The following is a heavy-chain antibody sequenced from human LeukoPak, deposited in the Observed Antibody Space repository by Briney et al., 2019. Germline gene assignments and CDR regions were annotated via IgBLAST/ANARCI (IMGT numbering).Heavy chain of an antibody. CDR1: GGSISSSSYY. V-gene: IGHV4-39*01. CDR3: ARQDGDYHFDY. Sequence: SETLSLNCTVSGGSISSSSYYWGWIRQPPGKGLEWIGSIYYSGSTYYNPSLKSRVTISVDTSKNQFSLKLSSVTAADTAVYYCARQDGDYHFDYWGQGTLVTVSS. D-gene: IGHD4-17*01. J-gene: IGHJ4*02. CDR2: IYYSGST.